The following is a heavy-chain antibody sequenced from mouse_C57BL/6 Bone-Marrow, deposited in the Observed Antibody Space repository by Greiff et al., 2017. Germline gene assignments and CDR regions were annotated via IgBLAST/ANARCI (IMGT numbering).Heavy chain of an antibody. CDR1: GFTFTDYY. Sequence: EVKLMESGGGLVQPGGSLSLSCAASGFTFTDYYMSWVRQPPGKALEWLGCIRNKANGYTTEYSVSVKGRFTISRDNSQSFLYLQMNALRGEGSATDYCASSTTGVRYWYFDVWGTGTTVTVSS. J-gene: IGHJ1*03. V-gene: IGHV7-3*01. CDR2: IRNKANGYTT. CDR3: ASSTTGVRYWYFDV. D-gene: IGHD5-1*01.